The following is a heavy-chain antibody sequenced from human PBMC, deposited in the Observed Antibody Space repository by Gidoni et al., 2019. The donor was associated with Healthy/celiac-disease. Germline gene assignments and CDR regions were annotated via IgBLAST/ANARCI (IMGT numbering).Heavy chain of an antibody. D-gene: IGHD2-2*01. CDR1: GYTFTRYD. V-gene: IGHV1-46*01. CDR3: ARDLGDIVVVPAARGVGFDY. J-gene: IGHJ4*02. Sequence: QVQPVQSGAEVKKPGVAVKVSCKAHGYTFTRYDMPWVRQAPGQGLAWMGIITPSGGSTSYAQRFQGRVTMTRDTSASTVYMELSSLRSEDTAVYYCARDLGDIVVVPAARGVGFDYWGQRTLVTVSS. CDR2: ITPSGGST.